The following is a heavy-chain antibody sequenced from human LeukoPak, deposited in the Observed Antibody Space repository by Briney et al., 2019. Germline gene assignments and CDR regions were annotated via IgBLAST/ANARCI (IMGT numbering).Heavy chain of an antibody. V-gene: IGHV3-48*02. CDR2: VSSYFNTI. J-gene: IGHJ6*02. CDR3: ARPLGGNYYYNGMDV. Sequence: GGSLRLSCSASGFTFSDYNINWVRQAPGKGLEWVSYVSSYFNTIYYADSVKSRFTISRDKANNSLYLQMNSLRDDDTAVYYCARPLGGNYYYNGMDVWGQGTTVTVSS. D-gene: IGHD3-16*01. CDR1: GFTFSDYN.